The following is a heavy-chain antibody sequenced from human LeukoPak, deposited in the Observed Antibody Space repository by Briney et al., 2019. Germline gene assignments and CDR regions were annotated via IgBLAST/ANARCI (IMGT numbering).Heavy chain of an antibody. J-gene: IGHJ4*02. CDR3: ARGAVVVAATPMLDY. CDR1: GGSFCVYY. V-gene: IGHV4-34*01. Sequence: SETLSLTCAVYGGSFCVYYWTWISQSPGKGLEWIGEVYHTGSDNYNPSFKSRLTLSVATSKKQFSLRLTSVTAADAAVYYCARGAVVVAATPMLDYWGQGTLVTVSS. D-gene: IGHD2-15*01. CDR2: VYHTGSD.